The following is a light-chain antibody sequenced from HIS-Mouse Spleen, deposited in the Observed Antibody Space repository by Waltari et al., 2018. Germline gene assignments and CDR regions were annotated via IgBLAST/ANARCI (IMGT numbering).Light chain of an antibody. Sequence: QAALTQPASVSGSPGQSIPISCTGTSSDCGSYNPVSWYQQHPGKAPKLMIYEGSKRPSGVSNRFSGSKSGNTASLTISGLQAEDEADYYCCSYAGSSTWVFGGGTKLTVL. J-gene: IGLJ3*02. CDR2: EGS. V-gene: IGLV2-23*01. CDR3: CSYAGSSTWV. CDR1: SSDCGSYNP.